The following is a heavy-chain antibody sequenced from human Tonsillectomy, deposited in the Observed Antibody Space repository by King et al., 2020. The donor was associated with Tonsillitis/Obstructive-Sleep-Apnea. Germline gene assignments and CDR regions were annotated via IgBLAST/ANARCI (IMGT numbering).Heavy chain of an antibody. CDR3: ARDTDLCICDGGSCYPFDF. J-gene: IGHJ4*02. D-gene: IGHD2-15*01. Sequence: TLKESGPALVKPTQTLTLTCTFSGFSLSTSGMCVSWIRQPPGKALEWLARIDWDDDKYYSTSLKTRLTISKDTSKNQVVLTMTNMDPVDTATYYCARDTDLCICDGGSCYPFDFWGQGTLVTVPA. CDR1: GFSLSTSGMC. CDR2: IDWDDDK. V-gene: IGHV2-70*11.